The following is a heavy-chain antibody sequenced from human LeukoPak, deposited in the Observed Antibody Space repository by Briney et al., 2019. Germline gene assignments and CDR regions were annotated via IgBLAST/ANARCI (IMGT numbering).Heavy chain of an antibody. J-gene: IGHJ4*02. CDR2: ISGNAGST. CDR1: GFTFSNYA. D-gene: IGHD1-1*01. CDR3: TRGGGYNWKVGDY. V-gene: IGHV3-23*01. Sequence: GGSLRLSCAASGFTFSNYAMSWVRQAPGKGLEWVSCISGNAGSTYYADSVKGRFTISRDNSKNTLYLQRNCLIAEDTAVYYCTRGGGYNWKVGDYGGQGTVVSVSS.